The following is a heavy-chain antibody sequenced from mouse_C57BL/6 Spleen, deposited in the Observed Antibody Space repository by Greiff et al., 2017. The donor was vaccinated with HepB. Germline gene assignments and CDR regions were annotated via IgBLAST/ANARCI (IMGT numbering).Heavy chain of an antibody. Sequence: EVKLQQSGPELVKPGASVKISCKASGYTFTDYYMNWVKQSHGKSLEWIGDINPNNGGTSYNQKFKGKATLTVDKSSSTAYMELRSLTSEDSAVYYCARPFITTVVATRAMDYWGQGTSVTVSS. CDR2: INPNNGGT. V-gene: IGHV1-26*01. CDR3: ARPFITTVVATRAMDY. J-gene: IGHJ4*01. CDR1: GYTFTDYY. D-gene: IGHD1-1*01.